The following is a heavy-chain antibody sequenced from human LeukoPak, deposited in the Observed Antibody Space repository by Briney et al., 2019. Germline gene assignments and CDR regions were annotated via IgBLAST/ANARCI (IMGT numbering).Heavy chain of an antibody. V-gene: IGHV6-1*01. CDR2: TYYRSKWYN. J-gene: IGHJ4*02. CDR1: GDSVSSKNGA. D-gene: IGHD6-19*01. Sequence: SQTLSLTCVVSGDSVSSKNGAWNWIRQSPSRGLEWLGRTYYRSKWYNDYAESMEGRMTISQDTSKNQYSLHLNSVTPDDTAVYYCARDFGTTGWHTFDYWGQGTMVTVSS. CDR3: ARDFGTTGWHTFDY.